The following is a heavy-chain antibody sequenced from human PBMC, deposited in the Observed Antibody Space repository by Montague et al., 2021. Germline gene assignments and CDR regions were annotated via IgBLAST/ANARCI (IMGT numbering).Heavy chain of an antibody. CDR3: ARRSSWRGRGWFDS. CDR1: GGSISNSGYY. CDR2: NYYSGST. Sequence: SETLSLTCTVSGGSISNSGYYWDWNRQPPGKGLVWIGYNYYSGSTYYNPSLQSRVTISVDTSKNQFSLRLTSVTAADTAVYYCARRSSWRGRGWFDSWGRGTLVTVSS. D-gene: IGHD6-13*01. J-gene: IGHJ5*01. V-gene: IGHV4-39*01.